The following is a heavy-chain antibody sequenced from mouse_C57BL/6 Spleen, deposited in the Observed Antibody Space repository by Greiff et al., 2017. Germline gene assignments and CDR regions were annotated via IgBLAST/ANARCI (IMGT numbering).Heavy chain of an antibody. CDR3: ARITTVVAPYYAMDY. D-gene: IGHD1-1*01. CDR2: ISSGSSTI. J-gene: IGHJ4*01. CDR1: GFTFSDYG. Sequence: EVHLVESGGGLVKPGGSLKLSCAASGFTFSDYGMHWVRQAPEKGLEWVAYISSGSSTIYYADTVKGRITISRDNAKNTLFLQMTSLRSEDTAMYYGARITTVVAPYYAMDYWGQGTSVTVSS. V-gene: IGHV5-17*01.